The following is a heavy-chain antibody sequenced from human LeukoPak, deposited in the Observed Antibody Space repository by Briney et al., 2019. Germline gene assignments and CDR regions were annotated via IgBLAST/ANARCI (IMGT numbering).Heavy chain of an antibody. CDR2: ISTYNGNT. CDR3: ARVAEWIQLWLFDY. J-gene: IGHJ4*02. D-gene: IGHD5-18*01. V-gene: IGHV1-18*01. CDR1: GYTFTSYG. Sequence: EASVKVSCKASGYTFTSYGISWVRQAPGQGLEWMGWISTYNGNTNYAQKLQGRVTMTTDTSTSTAYMELRSLRSDDTAVYYCARVAEWIQLWLFDYWGQGTLVTVSS.